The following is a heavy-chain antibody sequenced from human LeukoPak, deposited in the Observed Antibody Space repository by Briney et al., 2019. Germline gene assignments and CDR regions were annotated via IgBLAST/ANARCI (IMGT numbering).Heavy chain of an antibody. V-gene: IGHV3-53*01. Sequence: GESLKISCAASGFSVRTNYMSWVRQAPGKGLEWVSVIYSGGTIRYADSVKGRFTISRDNTRDTLHLQMNSLRVDDTAVYYCVRAVHHLFYSDSSGYYGDAFDVWGQGTVVTVSS. J-gene: IGHJ3*01. D-gene: IGHD3-22*01. CDR3: VRAVHHLFYSDSSGYYGDAFDV. CDR1: GFSVRTNY. CDR2: IYSGGTI.